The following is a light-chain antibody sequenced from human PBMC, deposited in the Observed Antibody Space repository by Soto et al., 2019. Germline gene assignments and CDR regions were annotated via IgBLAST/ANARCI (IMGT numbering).Light chain of an antibody. CDR2: GAS. CDR3: QQNGGSPLFT. V-gene: IGKV3-20*01. CDR1: QSVTPAY. Sequence: EIVLTQSPGTLSLSPGERATLSCRASQSVTPAYLAWYQHKPGQAPRLLIYGASNRATGIPDRFSGSGSGIDFTLTISRLEPEDFAVYSCQQNGGSPLFTFGPRPRVDFK. J-gene: IGKJ3*01.